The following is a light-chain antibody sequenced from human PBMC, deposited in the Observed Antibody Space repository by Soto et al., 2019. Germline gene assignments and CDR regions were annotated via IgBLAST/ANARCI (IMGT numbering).Light chain of an antibody. V-gene: IGKV1-8*01. CDR2: AAS. Sequence: AIRMTQSPSSFSASTGDRVTITCRASQGISSYLAWYQQKPGKAPKLLIYAASTLQSGVPSRFSGSGSGTYCTLTISGLQSEDFATYYCHQYDSYPFTFGPGIKVDIK. CDR3: HQYDSYPFT. J-gene: IGKJ3*01. CDR1: QGISSY.